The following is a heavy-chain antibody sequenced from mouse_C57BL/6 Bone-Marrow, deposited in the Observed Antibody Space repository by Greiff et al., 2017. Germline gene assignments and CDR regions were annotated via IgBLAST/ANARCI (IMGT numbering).Heavy chain of an antibody. Sequence: VQVVESGAELVRPGASVTLSCKASGYTFTDYEMHWVKQTPVHGLEWIGAIDPETGGTAYNQKFKGKAILTADKSSSTAYMELRSLTSEDSAVXYCTLYGSYYFDYWGQGTTLTVSS. D-gene: IGHD1-1*01. CDR1: GYTFTDYE. J-gene: IGHJ2*01. CDR2: IDPETGGT. CDR3: TLYGSYYFDY. V-gene: IGHV1-15*01.